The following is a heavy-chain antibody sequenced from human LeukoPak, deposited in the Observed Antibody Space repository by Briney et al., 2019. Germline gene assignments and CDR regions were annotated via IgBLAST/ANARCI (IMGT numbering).Heavy chain of an antibody. D-gene: IGHD3-3*01. CDR3: ARQNYDFWSGSSYYFDY. CDR2: ISSSSSTI. J-gene: IGHJ4*02. CDR1: GFTFSSYS. Sequence: PGGSLRLSCAASGFTFSSYSMNWVRQAPGKGLEWVSYISSSSSTIYYADSVKGRFTISRDNAKNSLYLQMNSLRDEDTAVYYCARQNYDFWSGSSYYFDYWGQGTLVTVSS. V-gene: IGHV3-48*02.